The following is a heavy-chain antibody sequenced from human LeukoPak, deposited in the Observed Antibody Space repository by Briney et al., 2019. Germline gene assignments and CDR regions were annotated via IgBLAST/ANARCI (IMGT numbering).Heavy chain of an antibody. CDR3: AREGRVTDYDGIYYYYMDV. Sequence: PSETLSLTCTVSGGSISSSSYYWSWIRQPPGKGLEWIGYIYYSGSTNYNPSLKSRVTISVDTSKNQFSLKLSSVTAADTAVYYCAREGRVTDYDGIYYYYMDVWGKGTTVTVSS. CDR2: IYYSGST. V-gene: IGHV4-61*01. CDR1: GGSISSSSYY. D-gene: IGHD3-16*01. J-gene: IGHJ6*03.